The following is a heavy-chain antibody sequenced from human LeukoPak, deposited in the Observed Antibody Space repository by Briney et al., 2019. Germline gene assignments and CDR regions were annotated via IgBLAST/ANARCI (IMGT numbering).Heavy chain of an antibody. CDR1: GGSITSTNW. CDR2: VSLSGLT. CDR3: SGENGAFSPFGY. J-gene: IGHJ4*02. D-gene: IGHD2-8*01. V-gene: IGHV4-4*02. Sequence: SGTLSLTCGVSGGSITSTNWWSWVRQPPGQGLEWIGEVSLSGLTNYNPTLNSRVIMALDTSKNHLSLNLTSVTAADTAVYFCSGENGAFSPFGYWGQGTLVTVPS.